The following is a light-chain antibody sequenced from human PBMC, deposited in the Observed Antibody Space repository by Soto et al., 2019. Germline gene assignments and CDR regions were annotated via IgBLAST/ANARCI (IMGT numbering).Light chain of an antibody. V-gene: IGKV2-28*01. CDR2: LGS. Sequence: DIVVTQSPLSLPVTPGEPASISCRSSQSLLHSNGYNYLDWFLQKPGQSPQLLIYLGSNRASGVPDRFSGSGSGTDFTLEISRVEAEDVGVYYCMQALQTTWTFGQGTKVEIK. CDR3: MQALQTTWT. CDR1: QSLLHSNGYNY. J-gene: IGKJ1*01.